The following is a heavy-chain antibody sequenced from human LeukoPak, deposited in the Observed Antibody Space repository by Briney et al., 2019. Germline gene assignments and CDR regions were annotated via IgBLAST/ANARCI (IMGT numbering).Heavy chain of an antibody. CDR1: GYTFTSYG. J-gene: IGHJ4*02. V-gene: IGHV1-18*01. D-gene: IGHD4-17*01. CDR3: ALVTTSKTAPFDY. CDR2: ISAYNGNT. Sequence: VEFSCKASGYTFTSYGISWVRQAPGQGLEWMGWISAYNGNTNYAQKLQGRVTMTTDTSTSTAYMELSSLRSEDTAVYYCALVTTSKTAPFDYWGQGTLVTVSS.